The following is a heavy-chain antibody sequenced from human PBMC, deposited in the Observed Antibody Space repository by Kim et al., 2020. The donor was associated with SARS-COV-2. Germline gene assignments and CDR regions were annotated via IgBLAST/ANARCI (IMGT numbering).Heavy chain of an antibody. CDR1: GFIVSRHD. Sequence: GGSLRLSCAASGFIVSRHDMSWVRHAPGKGLEWIAAIYVEGGAFYADSVRGRFSISRDDSWNTLYLQMNSLRVEDTAAYYCAREPDHACDTTSSCFSHGLDVWGQGTTVTVSS. J-gene: IGHJ6*02. CDR2: IYVEGGA. CDR3: AREPDHACDTTSSCFSHGLDV. D-gene: IGHD6-13*01. V-gene: IGHV3-53*01.